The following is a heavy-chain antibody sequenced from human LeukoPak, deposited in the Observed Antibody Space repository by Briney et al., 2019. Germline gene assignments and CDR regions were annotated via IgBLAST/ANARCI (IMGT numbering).Heavy chain of an antibody. CDR3: ARRTVVTPRFDY. J-gene: IGHJ4*02. CDR2: INHSGST. CDR1: GGSISSSSYY. Sequence: SETLSLTCTVSGGSISSSSYYWGWIRQPPGKGLEWIGEINHSGSTNYNPSLKSRVTISVDTSKNQFSLKLSSVTAADTAVYYCARRTVVTPRFDYWGQGTLVTVSS. V-gene: IGHV4-39*07. D-gene: IGHD4-23*01.